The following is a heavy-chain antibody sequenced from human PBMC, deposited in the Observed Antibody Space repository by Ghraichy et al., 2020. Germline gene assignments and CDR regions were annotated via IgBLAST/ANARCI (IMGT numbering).Heavy chain of an antibody. CDR2: INHSGST. J-gene: IGHJ6*02. CDR3: AMPSITGTEYYYYGMDV. Sequence: SETLSLTCAVYGGSFSGYYWSWIRQPPGKGLEWIGEINHSGSTNYNPSLKSRVTISVDTSKNQFSLKLSSVTAADTAVYYCAMPSITGTEYYYYGMDVWGQGTTVTVSS. D-gene: IGHD1-20*01. CDR1: GGSFSGYY. V-gene: IGHV4-34*01.